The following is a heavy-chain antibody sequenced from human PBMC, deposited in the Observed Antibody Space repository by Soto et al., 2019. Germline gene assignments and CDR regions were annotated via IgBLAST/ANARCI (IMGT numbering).Heavy chain of an antibody. CDR1: GYTFTSYA. CDR2: INAGNGNT. CDR3: ARNLMDYDILTGYYMAYSFDY. D-gene: IGHD3-9*01. V-gene: IGHV1-3*01. J-gene: IGHJ4*02. Sequence: QVQLVQSGAEVKKPGASVKVSCKASGYTFTSYAMHWVRQAPGQRLEWMGWINAGNGNTKYSQKFQGRVTITRDTSPSTAYMELSSLRSEDTAVSSCARNLMDYDILTGYYMAYSFDYWGPGTLVTVSS.